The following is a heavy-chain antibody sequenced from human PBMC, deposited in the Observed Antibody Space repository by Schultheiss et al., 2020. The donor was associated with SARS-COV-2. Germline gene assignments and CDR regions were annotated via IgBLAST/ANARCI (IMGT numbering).Heavy chain of an antibody. Sequence: SETLSLTCTVSGGSISSSSYYWGWIRQPPGKGLEWIGYIYYSGSTYYNPSLKSLVTISVDTSKNQFSLKLSSVTAADTAVYYCARDDYDYVWGQGTLVTVSS. CDR2: IYYSGST. CDR3: ARDDYDYV. J-gene: IGHJ4*02. V-gene: IGHV4-31*01. CDR1: GGSISSSSYY. D-gene: IGHD3-16*01.